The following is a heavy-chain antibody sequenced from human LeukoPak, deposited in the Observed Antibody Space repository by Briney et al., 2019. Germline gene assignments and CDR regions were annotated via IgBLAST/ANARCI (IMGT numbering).Heavy chain of an antibody. J-gene: IGHJ4*02. CDR1: GYTFTSYA. CDR3: ARRRRGSSTSCYDY. CDR2: ISAYNGNT. D-gene: IGHD2-2*01. Sequence: ASVKVSCKASGYTFTSYAFRWVRQAPGQGLEWMGWISAYNGNTNYARKFQGRVTMTTDTSTSTAYMELRSLRSDDTAVYYCARRRRGSSTSCYDYWGQGTLVTVSS. V-gene: IGHV1-18*01.